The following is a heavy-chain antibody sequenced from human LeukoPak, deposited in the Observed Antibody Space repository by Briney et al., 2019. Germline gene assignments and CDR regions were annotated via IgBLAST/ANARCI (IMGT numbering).Heavy chain of an antibody. D-gene: IGHD3-10*01. J-gene: IGHJ4*02. Sequence: KPSETLSLTCTVSGGSISSSSHYWGWIRQSPGKGLEWIGSIYYSGRTYYNPSLKSRVTISVDTSKNQFSLKLSSVTAADTAVYYCARASYYGSGSYLYWGQGTLVTVSS. CDR2: IYYSGRT. CDR3: ARASYYGSGSYLY. CDR1: GGSISSSSHY. V-gene: IGHV4-39*07.